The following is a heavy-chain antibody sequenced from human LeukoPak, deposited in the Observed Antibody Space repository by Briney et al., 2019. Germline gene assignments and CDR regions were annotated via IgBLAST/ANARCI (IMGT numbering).Heavy chain of an antibody. V-gene: IGHV4-34*01. J-gene: IGHJ3*02. D-gene: IGHD3-16*01. CDR2: IHHSGST. Sequence: SETLSLTCAVYGGSFSGYWSWIRHPPGKGLEWIGEIHHSGSTNYNPSLKSRVTMSGDTSNNQFSLKLSFVTAADTAVYYCAREFMSDAFDIWAQWTMVTVSS. CDR3: AREFMSDAFDI. CDR1: GGSFSGY.